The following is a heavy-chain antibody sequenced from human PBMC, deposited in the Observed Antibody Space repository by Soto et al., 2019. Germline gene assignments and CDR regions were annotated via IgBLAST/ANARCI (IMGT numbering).Heavy chain of an antibody. J-gene: IGHJ6*02. CDR2: IHSSGSI. D-gene: IGHD5-18*01. CDR1: GGSISSDDYY. CDR3: TRGGGRGYTYEYSYYYGMDV. Sequence: KTSETLSLTCTVSGGSISSDDYYWSWIRQAPGRGLEWIGYIHSSGSIYYNPSLKSRATMSIDTAGNQFSLKVSSVTVADTAVYYCTRGGGRGYTYEYSYYYGMDVWGQGTTVTVSS. V-gene: IGHV4-30-4*01.